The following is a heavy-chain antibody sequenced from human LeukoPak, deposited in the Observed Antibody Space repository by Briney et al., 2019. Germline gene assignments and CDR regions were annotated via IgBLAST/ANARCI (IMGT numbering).Heavy chain of an antibody. V-gene: IGHV1-18*04. CDR1: GYTFTSYG. D-gene: IGHD5-18*01. J-gene: IGHJ4*02. CDR2: ISAYNGNT. Sequence: ASVKVSCKASGYTFTSYGISWVRQAPGQGLEWMGWISAYNGNTNYAQKLQGRVTMTTDTSTSTAYMELRSLRSDDTAVYYCARSFEKSDTAMVTPLDYWGQGTLVTVSS. CDR3: ARSFEKSDTAMVTPLDY.